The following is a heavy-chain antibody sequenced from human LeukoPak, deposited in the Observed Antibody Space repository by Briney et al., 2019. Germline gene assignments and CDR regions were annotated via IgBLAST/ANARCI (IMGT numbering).Heavy chain of an antibody. D-gene: IGHD6-13*01. J-gene: IGHJ3*02. CDR3: ARRAAALDAFDI. CDR1: GFTFNTYG. V-gene: IGHV3-74*01. Sequence: GGSLRLSCAASGFTFNTYGMSWVRQAPGKGLEWVSRINSDGSSTTYADSVKGRFTISRDNAKNTLYLQMNSLRVEDTAVYYCARRAAALDAFDIWGQGTMVTVSS. CDR2: INSDGSST.